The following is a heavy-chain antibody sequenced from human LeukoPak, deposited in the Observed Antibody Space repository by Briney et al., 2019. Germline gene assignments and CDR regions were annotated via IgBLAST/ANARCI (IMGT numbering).Heavy chain of an antibody. V-gene: IGHV4-30-4*08. Sequence: SETLSLTCTVSGGSISSGDYYWSWIRQPPGKGLEWIGYIYYSGSNYYNPSLKSRLTKSVDTSKNQFSLKLSSVTAADTAVYYCARGVAASNWFDPWGQGTLVTVSS. CDR1: GGSISSGDYY. CDR2: IYYSGSN. D-gene: IGHD2-15*01. CDR3: ARGVAASNWFDP. J-gene: IGHJ5*02.